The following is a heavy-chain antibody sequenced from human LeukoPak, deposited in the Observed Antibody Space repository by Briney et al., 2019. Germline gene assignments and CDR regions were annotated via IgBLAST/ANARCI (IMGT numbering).Heavy chain of an antibody. V-gene: IGHV3-53*01. Sequence: GGSLRPSCAASGFPFSSYAMSWVRQAPGKGLEWVSVIYSGGSTYYADSVKGRFTISRDNSKNTLYLQMNSLRAEDTAVYYCARKIDYWGQGTLVTVSS. CDR1: GFPFSSYA. CDR3: ARKIDY. CDR2: IYSGGST. J-gene: IGHJ4*02.